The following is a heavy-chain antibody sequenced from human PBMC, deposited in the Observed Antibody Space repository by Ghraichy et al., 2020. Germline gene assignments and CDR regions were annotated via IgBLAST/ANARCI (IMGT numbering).Heavy chain of an antibody. V-gene: IGHV4-4*07. D-gene: IGHD6-6*01. CDR1: GASISNYY. J-gene: IGHJ3*02. CDR2: IWSSGSS. CDR3: AREGISGRPNVFDI. Sequence: SQTISLTCTVAGASISNYYWSWIRQTAGKGLEWIGRIWSSGSSNYSPSLESRVTMSVDPSKNQFSLKLNSVTAADAAVYFCAREGISGRPNVFDIWGQGTMVTVSS.